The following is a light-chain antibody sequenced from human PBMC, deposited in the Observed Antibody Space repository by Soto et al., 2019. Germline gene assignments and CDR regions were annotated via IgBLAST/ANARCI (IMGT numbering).Light chain of an antibody. J-gene: IGKJ4*01. Sequence: IVLTQSPGTLSLSPGEGATLSCRASQSVNNNYLAWYQQKPGQGPRLIIYGASSRPTGIPERFSGSGSGTDFTLTISSLEPEDFAVYSCQQYCSSPRTFGGGTKVEIK. CDR1: QSVNNNY. CDR3: QQYCSSPRT. V-gene: IGKV3-20*01. CDR2: GAS.